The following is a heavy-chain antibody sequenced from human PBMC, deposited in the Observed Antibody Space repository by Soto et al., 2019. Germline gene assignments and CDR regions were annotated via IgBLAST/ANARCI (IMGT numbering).Heavy chain of an antibody. Sequence: GASVKVSCKASGDSFSRSTFSWVRQAPGQGLEWMGRFIPMLGIANYAQTFQGRVTITADKSTSTAYMDLSSLRSEDTAVYYCESFYDDTGGTFDSGGRGTLVTVSS. D-gene: IGHD3-22*01. CDR2: FIPMLGIA. V-gene: IGHV1-69*02. CDR3: ESFYDDTGGTFDS. J-gene: IGHJ4*02. CDR1: GDSFSRST.